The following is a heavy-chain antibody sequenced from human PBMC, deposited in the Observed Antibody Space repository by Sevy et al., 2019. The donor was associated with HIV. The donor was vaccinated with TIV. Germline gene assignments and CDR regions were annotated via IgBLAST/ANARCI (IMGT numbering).Heavy chain of an antibody. CDR2: ISSSSSSTI. D-gene: IGHD3-10*01. CDR3: ARDNPMAAWGVVDP. V-gene: IGHV3-48*01. J-gene: IGHJ5*02. Sequence: GGSLRLSCAASGFTFSSYSMNWVRQAPGKGLEWVSYISSSSSSTIYYADSVKGRFTISRDNAKNSLYLQMNSLRAEDTAVYYCARDNPMAAWGVVDPWGQGTLVTVSS. CDR1: GFTFSSYS.